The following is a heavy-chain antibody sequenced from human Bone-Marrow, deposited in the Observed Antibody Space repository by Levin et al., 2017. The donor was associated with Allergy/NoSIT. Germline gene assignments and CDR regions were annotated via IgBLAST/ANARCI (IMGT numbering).Heavy chain of an antibody. CDR2: IFYAGST. CDR1: GGSISSSSYY. J-gene: IGHJ4*02. D-gene: IGHD1-26*01. CDR3: ARDGGHSGGYLDY. Sequence: PSETLSLTCTVSGGSISSSSYYWGWVRQPPGKGLEWIGSIFYAGSTYYNPSLKSRVTMSVDTSKNQFSLKLSSVTAADTAVYYCARDGGHSGGYLDYWGQGTRVTVSS. V-gene: IGHV4-39*07.